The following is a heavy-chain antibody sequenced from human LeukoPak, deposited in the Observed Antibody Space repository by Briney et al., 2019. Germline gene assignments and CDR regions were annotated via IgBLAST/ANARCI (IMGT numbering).Heavy chain of an antibody. J-gene: IGHJ4*02. V-gene: IGHV3-74*01. CDR2: INSDGSST. D-gene: IGHD5-24*01. Sequence: GGSLRLSCAASEFTFSSYWMHWVRQAPGKGQVWVLRINSDGSSTSYADSVKGRFTISRDNAKNTLYLQMNSLRAEDTAVYYCARGVEMATPKDYFDYWGQGTLVTVSS. CDR1: EFTFSSYW. CDR3: ARGVEMATPKDYFDY.